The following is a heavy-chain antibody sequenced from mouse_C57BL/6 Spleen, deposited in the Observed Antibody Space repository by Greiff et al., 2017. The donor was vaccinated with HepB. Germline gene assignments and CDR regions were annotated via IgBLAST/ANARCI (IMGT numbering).Heavy chain of an antibody. Sequence: QVQLKESGAELVRPGASVTLSCKASGYTFTDYEMHWVKQTPVHGLEWIGAIDPETGGTAYNQKFKGKAILTADKSSSTAYMELRSLTSEDSAVYYCTREYSNYGFAYWGQGTLVTVSA. CDR3: TREYSNYGFAY. D-gene: IGHD2-5*01. CDR2: IDPETGGT. V-gene: IGHV1-15*01. CDR1: GYTFTDYE. J-gene: IGHJ3*01.